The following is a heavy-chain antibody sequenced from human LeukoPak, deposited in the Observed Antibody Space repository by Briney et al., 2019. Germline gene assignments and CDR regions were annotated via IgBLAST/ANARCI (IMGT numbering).Heavy chain of an antibody. D-gene: IGHD2/OR15-2a*01. CDR1: GFTFSSYS. V-gene: IGHV3-74*01. Sequence: GGSLRLSCAASGFTFSSYSMNWVRQAPGKGLEWVSRINGGGSTTTYADSVKGRFTISRDNAKSTLYLQVNSLRVEDAAVYYCARVVLSGAYQIDLWGQGTLVTVSS. J-gene: IGHJ5*02. CDR3: ARVVLSGAYQIDL. CDR2: INGGGSTT.